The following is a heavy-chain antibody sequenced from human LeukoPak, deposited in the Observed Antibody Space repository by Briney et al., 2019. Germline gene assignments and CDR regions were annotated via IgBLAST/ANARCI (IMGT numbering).Heavy chain of an antibody. CDR2: INPSGGST. V-gene: IGHV1-46*01. CDR1: VYTFTSYY. J-gene: IGHJ4*02. CDR3: ATIDY. Sequence: GASLKVSCKASVYTFTSYYMHWVRHAPGQGLEWRGRINPSGGSTSYAQKFQGRFTMTRDMSTSTVYMELSSLSSADTAVYYCATIDYWGQGTLVTVSS.